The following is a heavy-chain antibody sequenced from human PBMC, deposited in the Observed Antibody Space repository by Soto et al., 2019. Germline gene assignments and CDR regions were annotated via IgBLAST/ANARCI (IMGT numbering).Heavy chain of an antibody. Sequence: LRLPCVASGFSFSNYNMNWVRQAPGKGLEWVSYITDSSDTVHYADSVRGRFTISRDNAESSLYLQMNSLRDEDTAVYFCARDFGHGYYLDYWGRGTLVTVSS. J-gene: IGHJ4*02. D-gene: IGHD3-3*01. CDR1: GFSFSNYN. CDR3: ARDFGHGYYLDY. V-gene: IGHV3-48*02. CDR2: ITDSSDTV.